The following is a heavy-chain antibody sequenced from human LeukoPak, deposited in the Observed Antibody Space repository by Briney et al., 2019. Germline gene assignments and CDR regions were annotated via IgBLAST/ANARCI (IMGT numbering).Heavy chain of an antibody. Sequence: GGSLRLSCTASGFTFGDYAMSWFRQAPGKGLEWVGFIRSKAYGGTTEYAASVKGRFTISRDDSKSIAYLQMNSLKTEDTAVYYCTSASHPAYSSSWYLGAFDIWGQGTMVTVSS. D-gene: IGHD6-13*01. V-gene: IGHV3-49*03. J-gene: IGHJ3*02. CDR1: GFTFGDYA. CDR3: TSASHPAYSSSWYLGAFDI. CDR2: IRSKAYGGTT.